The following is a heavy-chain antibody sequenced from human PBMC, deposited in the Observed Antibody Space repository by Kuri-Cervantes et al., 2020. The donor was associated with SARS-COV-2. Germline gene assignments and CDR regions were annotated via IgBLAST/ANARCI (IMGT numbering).Heavy chain of an antibody. D-gene: IGHD2-21*01. CDR3: ARDWGGSNDY. CDR2: INPSGGST. Sequence: ASVKVSCKASGYTFTSYGISWVRQAPGQGLEWMGIINPSGGSTSYAQKFQGRVTMTRDTSTSTVYMELSSLRSEDTAVYYCARDWGGSNDYWGQGTLVTVSS. J-gene: IGHJ4*02. CDR1: GYTFTSYG. V-gene: IGHV1-46*01.